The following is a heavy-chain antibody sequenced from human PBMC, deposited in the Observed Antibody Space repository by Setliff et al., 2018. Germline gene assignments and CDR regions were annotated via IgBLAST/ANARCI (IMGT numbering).Heavy chain of an antibody. J-gene: IGHJ4*02. CDR3: AMGDEYGSGSYYPFDY. D-gene: IGHD3-10*01. CDR1: GFNFNDA. V-gene: IGHV3-23*01. Sequence: PGGSLRLSCAASGFNFNDAWMNWVRQVPGKGLEWVSAISGSGVNTYYADSVKGRFTISRDNSKNTLYLQMNSLRAEDTALYYCAMGDEYGSGSYYPFDYWGQGTLVTVSS. CDR2: ISGSGVNT.